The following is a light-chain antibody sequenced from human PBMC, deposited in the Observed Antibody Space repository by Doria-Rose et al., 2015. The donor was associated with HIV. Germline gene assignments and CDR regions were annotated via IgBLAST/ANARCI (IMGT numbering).Light chain of an antibody. V-gene: IGKV1-27*01. CDR2: AAV. CDR1: QDISDY. Sequence: TQSPSSLSASVVDRVTITCRASQDISDYVAWYHQKPGKIPKLLIYAAVTLQSGVPSRFSGSGSGRDFTLTMTSLQPEDVATYFCQKYNSAPPTFGQGTKVEIK. J-gene: IGKJ1*01. CDR3: QKYNSAPPT.